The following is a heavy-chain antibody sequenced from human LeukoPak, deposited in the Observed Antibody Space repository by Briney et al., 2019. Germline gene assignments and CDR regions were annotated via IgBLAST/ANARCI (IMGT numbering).Heavy chain of an antibody. CDR3: ARTSGSYPINDVDY. V-gene: IGHV3-30*03. CDR1: GFTFSSYG. D-gene: IGHD1-26*01. J-gene: IGHJ4*02. Sequence: GGSLRLSCAASGFTFSSYGMHWVRQAPGKGLEWVAIISYNGSNKYYADSVKGRFTISRDNSKNTLYLQMNSLRAADTAVYYCARTSGSYPINDVDYWGQGTLVTVSS. CDR2: ISYNGSNK.